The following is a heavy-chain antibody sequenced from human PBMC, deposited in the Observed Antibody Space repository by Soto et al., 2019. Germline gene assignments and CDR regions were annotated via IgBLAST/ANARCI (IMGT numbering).Heavy chain of an antibody. Sequence: GSSVKVSCKASGGTFSSYAISWVRQAPGQGLEWMGGIIPIFGTANYAQKFQGRVTITADKSTSTAYMELSSLRSEDTAVYYCARDPRITMIVVASRGFVDYWGQGTLVTVSS. CDR1: GGTFSSYA. V-gene: IGHV1-69*06. CDR3: ARDPRITMIVVASRGFVDY. CDR2: IIPIFGTA. J-gene: IGHJ4*02. D-gene: IGHD3-22*01.